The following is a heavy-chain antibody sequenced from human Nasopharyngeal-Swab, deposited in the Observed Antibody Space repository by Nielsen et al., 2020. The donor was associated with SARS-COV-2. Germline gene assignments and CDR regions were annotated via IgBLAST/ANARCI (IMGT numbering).Heavy chain of an antibody. CDR3: ARSGYSNSDIDY. Sequence: SVKVSCKASGGTFSSYAISWVQQAPGRGLEWMGGIIPIFGTADYAQKFQDRVTITADESTSTAYMELSSLRSEDTAVYYCARSGYSNSDIDYWGQGTLVTVSS. D-gene: IGHD6-6*01. CDR2: IIPIFGTA. CDR1: GGTFSSYA. V-gene: IGHV1-69*13. J-gene: IGHJ4*02.